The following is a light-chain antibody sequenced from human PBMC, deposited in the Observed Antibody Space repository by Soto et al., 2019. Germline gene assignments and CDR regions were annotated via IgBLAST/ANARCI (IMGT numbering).Light chain of an antibody. J-gene: IGKJ1*01. CDR1: QSIRNS. V-gene: IGKV1-5*01. Sequence: DIQMTQSPSTLSASVGDRVTLTCRASQSIRNSLAWYQQKPGKAPRLLIYEASSLESGVPSRLSASGSGTEFTLTICSLQPDDFATYFCQKYSSYSLTFGQGTKVEIK. CDR2: EAS. CDR3: QKYSSYSLT.